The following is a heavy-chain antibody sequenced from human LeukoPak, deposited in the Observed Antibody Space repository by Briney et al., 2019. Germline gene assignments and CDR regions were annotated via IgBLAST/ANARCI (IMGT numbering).Heavy chain of an antibody. CDR1: GDSVSKNSVA. CDR3: ARDWGDGAGYDY. Sequence: SQTLSLTCAISGDSVSKNSVAWNWIRQSPSRGLEWLGRTYYRSKWYNDYAVSVKSRITINPDTSKNQFSLHLKSVTPEDTAVYYCARDWGDGAGYDYWGQGTLVAVSS. V-gene: IGHV6-1*01. CDR2: TYYRSKWYN. J-gene: IGHJ4*02. D-gene: IGHD3-16*01.